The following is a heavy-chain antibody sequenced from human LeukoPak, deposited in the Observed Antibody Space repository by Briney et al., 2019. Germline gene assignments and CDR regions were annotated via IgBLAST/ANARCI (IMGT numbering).Heavy chain of an antibody. CDR3: ARTLLADDIIDY. J-gene: IGHJ4*02. CDR1: GGSISSGGYS. CDR2: IYHSGST. D-gene: IGHD2-8*02. Sequence: SETLSLTCAVSGGSISSGGYSWSWIRQPPGKGLEWIGYIYHSGSTYYNPSLKSRVTISVDRSKNQFSLKLSSVTAADTAVYYRARTLLADDIIDYWGQGTLVTVSS. V-gene: IGHV4-30-2*01.